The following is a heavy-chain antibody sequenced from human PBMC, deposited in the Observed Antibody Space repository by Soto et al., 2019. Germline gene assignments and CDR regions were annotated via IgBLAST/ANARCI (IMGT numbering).Heavy chain of an antibody. CDR2: IYYSGST. V-gene: IGHV4-39*01. Sequence: SETLSLTCTVSGGSISSSSYYWGWIRQPPGKGLEWIGSIYYSGSTYYNPSLKSRVTISVDTSKNQFSLKLSSVTAADTAVYYCARLSSGYDSRHFDYWGQGTLVTVSS. CDR1: GGSISSSSYY. D-gene: IGHD5-12*01. J-gene: IGHJ4*02. CDR3: ARLSSGYDSRHFDY.